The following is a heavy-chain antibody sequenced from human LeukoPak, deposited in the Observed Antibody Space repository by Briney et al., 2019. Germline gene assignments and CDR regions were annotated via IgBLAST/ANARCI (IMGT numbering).Heavy chain of an antibody. J-gene: IGHJ4*02. CDR1: GYTFTSYG. CDR2: ISAYNGNT. Sequence: ASVKVSCKASGYTFTSYGISWVRQAPGQGLEWMGWISAYNGNTNYAQKLQGRVTMTTDTSTNTAYMELRSLRSDDTAVYYCAQGYCSGGNCYGSYDYWGQGTLVTVSS. CDR3: AQGYCSGGNCYGSYDY. D-gene: IGHD2-15*01. V-gene: IGHV1-18*01.